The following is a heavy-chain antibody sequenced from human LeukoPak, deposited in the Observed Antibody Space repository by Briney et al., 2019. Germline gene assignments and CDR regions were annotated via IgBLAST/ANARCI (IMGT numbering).Heavy chain of an antibody. D-gene: IGHD3-10*01. CDR3: ARGAWDYYGSGSYYFDY. Sequence: GGSLRLSCAASGFTFSSYSVNWVRQAPGKGLEWVSSISSSSSYIYYADSVKGRFTISRDNAKNSLYLQMNSLRAEDTAVYYCARGAWDYYGSGSYYFDYWGQGTLVTVSS. CDR2: ISSSSSYI. J-gene: IGHJ4*02. CDR1: GFTFSSYS. V-gene: IGHV3-21*01.